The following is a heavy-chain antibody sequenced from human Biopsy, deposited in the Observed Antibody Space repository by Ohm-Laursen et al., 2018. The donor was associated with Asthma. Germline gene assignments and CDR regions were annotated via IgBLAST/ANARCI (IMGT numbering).Heavy chain of an antibody. D-gene: IGHD6-13*01. CDR2: INPNSGGT. J-gene: IGHJ5*02. Sequence: SSVKVSCKASGYTFIGCHIHWMRLAPGQGLEWMGRINPNSGGTNYAQKFQGRVTMTRDTSISTAYMEVSRLRSDDTAVYYCARGQKSAGDRWFDPWGQGTLVTVSS. CDR1: GYTFIGCH. CDR3: ARGQKSAGDRWFDP. V-gene: IGHV1-2*06.